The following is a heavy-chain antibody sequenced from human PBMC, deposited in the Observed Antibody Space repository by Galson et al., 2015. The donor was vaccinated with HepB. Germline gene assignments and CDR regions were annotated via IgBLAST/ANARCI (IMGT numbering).Heavy chain of an antibody. Sequence: SLRLSCAASGFTFSSYAMSWVRQAPGKGLEWVSAISGSGGSTYYADSVKGRFTISRDNSKNTLYLQMNSLRAEDTAVYYCAKLLERGSWFDPWGQGTLVTVSS. CDR1: GFTFSSYA. J-gene: IGHJ5*02. D-gene: IGHD3-16*01. V-gene: IGHV3-23*01. CDR2: ISGSGGST. CDR3: AKLLERGSWFDP.